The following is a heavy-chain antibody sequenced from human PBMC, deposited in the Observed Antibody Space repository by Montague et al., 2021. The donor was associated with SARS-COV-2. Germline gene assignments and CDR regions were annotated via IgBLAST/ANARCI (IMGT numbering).Heavy chain of an antibody. CDR1: GFTVSSNH. CDR2: IYSGGST. Sequence: SLRLSCAASGFTVSSNHMSWVRQAPGKGLGWVSVIYSGGSTYYADSVKGRFTISRDNSKNTLYLQMNSLRAEDTAVYYCARGGSWFGELFTSYYYYYYMDVWGKGTTVTVSS. CDR3: ARGGSWFGELFTSYYYYYYMDV. V-gene: IGHV3-66*02. J-gene: IGHJ6*03. D-gene: IGHD3-10*01.